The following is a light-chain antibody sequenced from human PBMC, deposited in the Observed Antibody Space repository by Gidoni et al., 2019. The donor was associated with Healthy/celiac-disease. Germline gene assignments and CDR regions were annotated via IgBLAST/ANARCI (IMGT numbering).Light chain of an antibody. CDR1: KLGDKS. V-gene: IGLV3-1*01. CDR2: QAS. Sequence: SYELTQPPSVSVSPGQTASITCSGDKLGDKSACWYQQKPGQSPVMVIHQASKRPSGIPGRFPGSNSLNTATLTISWTQAMDEADYYCQAWDSSPVVFGGGTKLTVL. CDR3: QAWDSSPVV. J-gene: IGLJ2*01.